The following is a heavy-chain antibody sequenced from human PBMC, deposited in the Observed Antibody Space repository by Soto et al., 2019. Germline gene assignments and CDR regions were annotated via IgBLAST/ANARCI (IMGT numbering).Heavy chain of an antibody. CDR3: ARERPDGARLDP. J-gene: IGHJ5*02. D-gene: IGHD6-6*01. V-gene: IGHV4-30-4*01. CDR1: GGSISSGDYY. CDR2: IYHSGST. Sequence: SETLSLTCTVSGGSISSGDYYWSWIRQPPGKGLEWIGYIYHSGSTYYNPSLKSRVTISVNTSKNQFSLKLSSVTAADTAVYDCARERPDGARLDPWGKGTLVTVSS.